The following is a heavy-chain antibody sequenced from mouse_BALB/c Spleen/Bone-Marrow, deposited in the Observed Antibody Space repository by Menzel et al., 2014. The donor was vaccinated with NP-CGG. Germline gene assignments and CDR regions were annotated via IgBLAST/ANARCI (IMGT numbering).Heavy chain of an antibody. CDR2: ISSGGSNT. V-gene: IGHV5-6*01. J-gene: IGHJ4*01. CDR1: GFTFSSYS. Sequence: EVQRVESGGDLVKPGGSLKLSCAASGFTFSSYSMSWGRQTPDKRLEWVATISSGGSNTYYPDSVKGRFTISRDNAKNTLYLQMSSLKSEDTAMYYCARHQRYYAMDYWGQGTSVTVSS. CDR3: ARHQRYYAMDY.